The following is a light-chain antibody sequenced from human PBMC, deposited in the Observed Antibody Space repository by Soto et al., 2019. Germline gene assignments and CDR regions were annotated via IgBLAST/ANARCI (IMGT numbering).Light chain of an antibody. CDR1: QSLLHITGETF. J-gene: IGKJ5*01. CDR3: MQSTQLPPT. Sequence: DVVMTQSPLSLSVTPGQPASISCKSSQSLLHITGETFLFWYLQKPGQSPQLLIYEVSTRVSGVPDRFSGSGSGTDFTLEISRVETDDVGIYYCMQSTQLPPTFGQGTRLGI. V-gene: IGKV2D-29*02. CDR2: EVS.